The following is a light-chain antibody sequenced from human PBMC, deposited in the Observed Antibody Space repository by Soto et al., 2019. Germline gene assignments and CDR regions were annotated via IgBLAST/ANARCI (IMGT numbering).Light chain of an antibody. CDR3: QQYNSDLGIT. J-gene: IGKJ3*01. CDR2: KAS. Sequence: DIPMTQSPSTLSASVGDRVTITCRASQSVSTWLAWYQQKPGKAPKLLIFKASILASGVPSRFSGSGSGPECTLTISSLQPDDFATYYCQQYNSDLGITFGPGTKVDIK. CDR1: QSVSTW. V-gene: IGKV1-5*03.